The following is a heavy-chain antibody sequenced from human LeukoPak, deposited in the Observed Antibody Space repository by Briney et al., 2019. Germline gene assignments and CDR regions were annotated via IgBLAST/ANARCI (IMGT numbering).Heavy chain of an antibody. J-gene: IGHJ6*02. D-gene: IGHD6-19*01. V-gene: IGHV4-34*01. CDR2: INYNGCT. CDR1: GGSFSGYY. Sequence: PSETLSLTCAVYGGSFSGYYWSWIRQPPGKGLEWIGEINYNGCTNSNPSLKSRVTISVDTSKNQFSLKLSSVTAADTAVYYCARAALHFIAVAATPDYYYGMDVWGQGTTVTVSS. CDR3: ARAALHFIAVAATPDYYYGMDV.